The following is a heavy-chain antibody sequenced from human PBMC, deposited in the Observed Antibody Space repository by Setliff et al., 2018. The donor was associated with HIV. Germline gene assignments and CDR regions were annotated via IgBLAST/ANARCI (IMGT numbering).Heavy chain of an antibody. J-gene: IGHJ4*02. CDR1: GGSINSYY. CDR3: ARHLTTAVSPSYFDS. D-gene: IGHD3-9*01. Sequence: LSLTCSVSGGSINSYYWSWIRQPPGKGLEWIGYIYTSGSTKYNPFLRSRVTISVDPSKNQFSLRLSSVTAADTALYYYARHLTTAVSPSYFDSWGQGTLVTVSS. V-gene: IGHV4-4*09. CDR2: IYTSGST.